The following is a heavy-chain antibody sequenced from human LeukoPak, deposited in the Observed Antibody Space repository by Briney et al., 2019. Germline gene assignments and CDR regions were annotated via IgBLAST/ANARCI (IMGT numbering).Heavy chain of an antibody. CDR3: ARGGLDTRRGGYFDY. V-gene: IGHV4-39*01. J-gene: IGHJ4*02. D-gene: IGHD5-18*01. CDR2: ISYSGFT. Sequence: SETLSLTCTVSGGSISISSYYWGWIRQPPRKGLAWIGSISYSGFTYYNPSLKSRVTISVDTSKNQFSLKLSSVTAADTAVYYCARGGLDTRRGGYFDYWGQGILVTVSS. CDR1: GGSISISSYY.